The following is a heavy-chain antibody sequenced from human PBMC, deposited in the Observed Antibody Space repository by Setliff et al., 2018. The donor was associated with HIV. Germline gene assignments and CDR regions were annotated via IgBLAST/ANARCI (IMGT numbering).Heavy chain of an antibody. Sequence: SETLSLTCAVSGGPLNRRNWWSWVRQPPGKGLEWIGEVFHSGSANSNASLRSRVMISVDTSKNQFSLKLSAVTAADTAVYYCARDHVFGSRTGFDPWGPGSLVTVSS. V-gene: IGHV4-4*02. D-gene: IGHD3-10*01. CDR1: GGPLNRRNW. CDR2: VFHSGSA. J-gene: IGHJ5*02. CDR3: ARDHVFGSRTGFDP.